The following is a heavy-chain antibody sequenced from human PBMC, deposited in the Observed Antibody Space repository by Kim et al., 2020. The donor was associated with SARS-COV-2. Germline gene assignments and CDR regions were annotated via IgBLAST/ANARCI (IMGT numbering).Heavy chain of an antibody. CDR3: ARELHGDYGFGY. CDR2: IYYSGST. Sequence: SETLSLTCTVSGGSISSGGYYWSWIRQHPGKGLEWIGYIYYSGSTYYNPSLKSRVTISVDTSKNQFSLKLSSVTAADTAVYYCARELHGDYGFGYWGQGTLVTVSS. V-gene: IGHV4-31*03. J-gene: IGHJ4*02. CDR1: GGSISSGGYY. D-gene: IGHD4-17*01.